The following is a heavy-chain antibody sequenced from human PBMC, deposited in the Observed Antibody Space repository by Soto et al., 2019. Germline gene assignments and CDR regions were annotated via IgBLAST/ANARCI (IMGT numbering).Heavy chain of an antibody. CDR1: GFTFSSHA. Sequence: QVQLVESGGGVVQPGRSLRLSCAASGFTFSSHAMHWVRQAPGKGLEWVAVISYDGSNKYYADSVKGRFTISRDNSKNTLYLQMNSLRAEDTAVYYCARGDAHIVVVTATPFDYWGQGTLVTVSS. D-gene: IGHD2-21*02. CDR3: ARGDAHIVVVTATPFDY. CDR2: ISYDGSNK. V-gene: IGHV3-30-3*01. J-gene: IGHJ4*02.